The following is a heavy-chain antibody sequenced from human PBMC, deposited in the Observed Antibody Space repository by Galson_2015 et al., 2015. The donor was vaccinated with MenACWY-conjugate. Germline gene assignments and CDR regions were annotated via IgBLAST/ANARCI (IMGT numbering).Heavy chain of an antibody. D-gene: IGHD2-2*01. Sequence: SLRLSCAASGFTFDDYAMHWVRQPPGKGLEWVSGIGTGGGTYYADSVKGRFTISRDNSKNMVYLQMNSLRAEDTAIYYCAKFKYSTSWSNTHGMDVWGQGTTVTVSS. J-gene: IGHJ6*02. CDR2: IGTGGGT. CDR3: AKFKYSTSWSNTHGMDV. V-gene: IGHV3-23*01. CDR1: GFTFDDYA.